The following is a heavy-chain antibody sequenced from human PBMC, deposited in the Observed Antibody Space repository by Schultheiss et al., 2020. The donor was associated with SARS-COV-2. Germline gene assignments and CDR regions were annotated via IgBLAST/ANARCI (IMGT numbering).Heavy chain of an antibody. Sequence: GGSLRLSCVASGFTFSSYGMHWVRQAPGKGLEWVGRIKSKTDGGTTDYAAPVKGRFTISRDNSKNTLYLQMNSLKTEDTAVYYCTTDLPTVTTGALFDYWGQGTLVTVSS. CDR3: TTDLPTVTTGALFDY. V-gene: IGHV3-15*01. CDR1: GFTFSSYG. J-gene: IGHJ4*02. CDR2: IKSKTDGGTT. D-gene: IGHD4-17*01.